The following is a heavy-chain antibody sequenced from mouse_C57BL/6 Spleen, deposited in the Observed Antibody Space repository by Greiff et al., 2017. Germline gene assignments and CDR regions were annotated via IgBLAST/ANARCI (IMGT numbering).Heavy chain of an antibody. CDR3: ARSTLRHYFDY. J-gene: IGHJ2*01. CDR1: GYAFSSSW. V-gene: IGHV1-82*01. CDR2: IYPGDGDT. Sequence: VKLKQSGPELVKPGASVKISCKASGYAFSSSWMNWVKQRPGKGLEWIGRIYPGDGDTNYNGKFKGKATLTADKSSSTAYMQLSSLTSEDSAVYFCARSTLRHYFDYWGQGTTLTVSS.